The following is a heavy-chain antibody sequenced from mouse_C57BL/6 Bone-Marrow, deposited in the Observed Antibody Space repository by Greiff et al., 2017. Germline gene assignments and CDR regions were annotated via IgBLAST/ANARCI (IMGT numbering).Heavy chain of an antibody. D-gene: IGHD2-5*01. CDR1: GYTFTDYY. CDR3: ARLGAYYSNLFYWYFDV. Sequence: EVQLQQSGPELVKPGASVKISCKASGYTFTDYYMNWVKQSHGKSLEWIGDINPNNGGTSYNQKFKGKATLTVDKSSSTAYMELRSLTSEDSAVYYCARLGAYYSNLFYWYFDVWGTGTTVTVSS. V-gene: IGHV1-26*01. J-gene: IGHJ1*03. CDR2: INPNNGGT.